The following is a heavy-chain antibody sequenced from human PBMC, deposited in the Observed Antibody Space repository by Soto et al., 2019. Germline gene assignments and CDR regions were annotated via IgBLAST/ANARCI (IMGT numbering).Heavy chain of an antibody. CDR2: IPSRGRP. D-gene: IGHD5-12*01. CDR3: ARDTYSGYDYGL. Sequence: SETLSLTCSVSGASVAGGSYYWSWVRQPPGKGLEWIGYIPSRGRPFYNPSLTSRGTISADTSKNQLSLQLSSVTAADTAVYYCARDTYSGYDYGLWGQGTLVTVS. CDR1: GASVAGGSYY. J-gene: IGHJ4*02. V-gene: IGHV4-30-4*01.